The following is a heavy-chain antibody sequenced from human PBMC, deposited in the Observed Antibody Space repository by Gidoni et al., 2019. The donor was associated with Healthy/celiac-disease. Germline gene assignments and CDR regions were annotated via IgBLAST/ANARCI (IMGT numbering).Heavy chain of an antibody. CDR2: IWYDGSNK. CDR1: GFAFSSYG. V-gene: IGHV3-33*01. CDR3: ARDGGGIAAATPQWFDP. D-gene: IGHD6-13*01. J-gene: IGHJ5*02. Sequence: QVQLVESGGGVVQPGRSLRLSCAASGFAFSSYGMHWVRQAPGKGLEWVAVIWYDGSNKYYADSVKGRFTISRDNSKNTLYLQMNSLRAEDTAVYYCARDGGGIAAATPQWFDPWGQGTLVTVSS.